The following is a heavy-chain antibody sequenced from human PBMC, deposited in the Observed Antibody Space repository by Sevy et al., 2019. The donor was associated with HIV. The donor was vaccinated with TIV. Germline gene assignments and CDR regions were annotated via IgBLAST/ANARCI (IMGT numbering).Heavy chain of an antibody. J-gene: IGHJ6*02. V-gene: IGHV4-59*12. Sequence: PSLTCTVSGGSISNFYWSWIRQPPGKGLEWVGNIYYSASTNYNPSLKSRVTISVDTSKNQLSLRLNSVTAADTAVYNCAREPPHYDILSGYSYGMDVWGQGTTVTVSS. D-gene: IGHD3-9*01. CDR2: IYYSAST. CDR3: AREPPHYDILSGYSYGMDV. CDR1: GGSISNFY.